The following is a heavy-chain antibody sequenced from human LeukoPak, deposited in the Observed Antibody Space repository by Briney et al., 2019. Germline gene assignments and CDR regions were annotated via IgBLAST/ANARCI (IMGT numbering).Heavy chain of an antibody. J-gene: IGHJ3*02. V-gene: IGHV4-38-2*02. CDR2: IYHSGST. CDR1: GYSISSGYY. Sequence: PSETLSLTCTVSGYSISSGYYWGWIRQPPGKGLEWIGSIYHSGSTYYNPSLKSRVTISVDTSRNQFSLKLSSVTAEDTAVYYCARDLCGSTSCEAAFDIWGQGTMVTVSS. CDR3: ARDLCGSTSCEAAFDI. D-gene: IGHD2-2*01.